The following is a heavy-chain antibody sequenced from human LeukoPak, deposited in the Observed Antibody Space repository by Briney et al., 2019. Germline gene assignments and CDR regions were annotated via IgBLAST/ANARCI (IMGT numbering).Heavy chain of an antibody. D-gene: IGHD5-18*01. V-gene: IGHV3-21*01. Sequence: GGSLRLSCEASGFTFSDFGFNWVRQAPGKGLDWVSSISISSTYIYYADSVRGRFTISRDNARNSLHLQPNSLSAEDTAVYYCARVKVGGYIYGLDAFDVWGQGTMVTVSS. J-gene: IGHJ3*01. CDR1: GFTFSDFG. CDR3: ARVKVGGYIYGLDAFDV. CDR2: ISISSTYI.